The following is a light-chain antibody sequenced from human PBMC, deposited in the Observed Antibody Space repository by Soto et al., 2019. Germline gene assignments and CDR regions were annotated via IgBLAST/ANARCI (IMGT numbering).Light chain of an antibody. J-gene: IGLJ1*01. CDR2: EGS. V-gene: IGLV2-23*01. CDR1: SSDVGSYNL. Sequence: QSVLTQPASVSGSPGQSITISCTGTSSDVGSYNLVSWYQQYPGKAPKLMIYEGSERPSGVSNRFSGSKSGNTASLTISGLQAEDEADYYCSSYAGYYVFGSGTKLTVL. CDR3: SSYAGYYV.